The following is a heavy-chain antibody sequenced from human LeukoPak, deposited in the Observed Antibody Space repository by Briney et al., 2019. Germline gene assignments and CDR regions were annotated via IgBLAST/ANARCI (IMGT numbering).Heavy chain of an antibody. CDR3: ARPRYCSSTSCYNYYYYYMDV. D-gene: IGHD2-2*01. Sequence: GSLRLSCAASGFTFSSYWMSWVRQAPGKGLEWVANIKQDGSEKYYVDSVKGRFTISRDNAKNSLYLQMSSLRAEDTAVYYCARPRYCSSTSCYNYYYYYMDVWGKGTTVTVSS. CDR2: IKQDGSEK. J-gene: IGHJ6*03. CDR1: GFTFSSYW. V-gene: IGHV3-7*01.